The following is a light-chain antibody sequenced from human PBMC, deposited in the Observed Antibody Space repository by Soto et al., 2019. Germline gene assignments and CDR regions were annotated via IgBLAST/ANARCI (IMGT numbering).Light chain of an antibody. CDR3: QQYYSSPLT. Sequence: DIVMTQSPDSLALSLGEMAAISCKSRQSFLYSSNNKNYLAWYQQKPGQPPKLLIYWASTRESGVPDRFSGSGSGTDFTLTISRLQAEDVAAYYCQQYYSSPLTFGGGTKVDI. J-gene: IGKJ4*01. V-gene: IGKV4-1*01. CDR1: QSFLYSSNNKNY. CDR2: WAS.